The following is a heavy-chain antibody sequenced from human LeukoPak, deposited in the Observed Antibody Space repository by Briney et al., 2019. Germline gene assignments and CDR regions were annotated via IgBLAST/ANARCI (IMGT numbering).Heavy chain of an antibody. CDR2: ISYDGSNT. Sequence: PGGSLRLSCAASGFTFSDYYMSWIRQAPGKGLEWVAVISYDGSNTYFADSVKGRFTISRDNSKNTLYLQMNSLRAEDTAVYYCAKVASQLWDYYDSSGYYLDAFDIWGQGTMVTVSS. CDR3: AKVASQLWDYYDSSGYYLDAFDI. V-gene: IGHV3-30*18. CDR1: GFTFSDYY. D-gene: IGHD3-22*01. J-gene: IGHJ3*02.